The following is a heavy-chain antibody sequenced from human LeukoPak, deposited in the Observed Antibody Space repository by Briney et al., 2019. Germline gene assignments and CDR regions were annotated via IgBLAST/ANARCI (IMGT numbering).Heavy chain of an antibody. CDR2: INHSGST. J-gene: IGHJ6*02. Sequence: SETLSLTCAVYGGSFSGYYWSWIRLPPGKGLEWIGEINHSGSTNYNPSLKSRVTISVDTSKNQFSLKLSSVTAADTAVYYCARGHSGYAPGDYYYGMDVWGQGTTVTVSS. V-gene: IGHV4-34*01. CDR1: GGSFSGYY. CDR3: ARGHSGYAPGDYYYGMDV. D-gene: IGHD5-12*01.